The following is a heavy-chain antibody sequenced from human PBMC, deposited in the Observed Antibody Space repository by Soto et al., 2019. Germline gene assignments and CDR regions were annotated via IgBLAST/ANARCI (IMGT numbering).Heavy chain of an antibody. CDR2: FSAGGRA. CDR1: GFSFNNYA. CDR3: AKESLPEHYGDTLFDY. J-gene: IGHJ4*02. Sequence: EVQLLESGGALVRPGGSLRLSCAASGFSFNNYALSWVRQAPGKGLEWVSTFSAGGRAYYAASVQGRLTIARDRSQDTVHLQIRDLRPEDKAVYYCAKESLPEHYGDTLFDYWGQGTRVTVSS. V-gene: IGHV3-23*01. D-gene: IGHD4-17*01.